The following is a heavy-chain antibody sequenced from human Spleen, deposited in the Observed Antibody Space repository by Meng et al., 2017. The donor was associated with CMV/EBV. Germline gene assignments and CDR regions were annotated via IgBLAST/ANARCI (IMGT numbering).Heavy chain of an antibody. Sequence: YYWSWIRQHPGKGLEWIGYIYYSGSTYYNPSLKSRVTISVDTSKNQFSLKLSSVTAADTAVYYCARDLASQGYYDSSGYYYVGGFDYWGQGTLVTVSS. V-gene: IGHV4-31*02. J-gene: IGHJ4*02. D-gene: IGHD3-22*01. CDR2: IYYSGST. CDR1: YY. CDR3: ARDLASQGYYDSSGYYYVGGFDY.